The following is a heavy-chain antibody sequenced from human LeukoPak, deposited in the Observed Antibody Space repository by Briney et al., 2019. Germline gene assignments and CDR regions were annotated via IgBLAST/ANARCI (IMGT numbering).Heavy chain of an antibody. Sequence: PSETLSLTCAVYGGSFSGYYWSWIRQPPGKGLEWIGEINHSGSTNYSPSLKSRVTISVDTSKNQFSLKLSSVTAADTAVYHCARGSWNYVSYWGQGTLVTVSS. V-gene: IGHV4-34*01. D-gene: IGHD1-7*01. CDR2: INHSGST. CDR3: ARGSWNYVSY. J-gene: IGHJ4*02. CDR1: GGSFSGYY.